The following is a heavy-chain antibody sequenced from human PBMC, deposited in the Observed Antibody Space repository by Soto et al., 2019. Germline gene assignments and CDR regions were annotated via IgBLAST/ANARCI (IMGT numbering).Heavy chain of an antibody. CDR1: GFTFSSYS. D-gene: IGHD6-6*01. V-gene: IGHV3-21*01. CDR3: ARDRSSSQQYDY. CDR2: ISSSSSYI. Sequence: GGSLRLSCAASGFTFSSYSMNWVRQAPGKGLEWVSSISSSSSYIYYADSVKGRFTISRDNAKNSLYLQMNSLRAEDTAVYYYARDRSSSQQYDYWGQGTLVTVSS. J-gene: IGHJ4*02.